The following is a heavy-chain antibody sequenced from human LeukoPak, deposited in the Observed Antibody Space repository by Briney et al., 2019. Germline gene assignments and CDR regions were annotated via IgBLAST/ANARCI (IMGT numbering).Heavy chain of an antibody. CDR2: IYYSGST. V-gene: IGHV4-59*01. CDR1: GGSISSYY. Sequence: PSETLSLTCTVSGGSISSYYWSWIRQPPGKGLEWIGYIYYSGSTNYNPSLKSRVTISVDTSKNQFSLKLSSVTAADTAVYYCARGRYSSSLRLRYYGMDVWGQGTTVTVSS. J-gene: IGHJ6*02. CDR3: ARGRYSSSLRLRYYGMDV. D-gene: IGHD6-13*01.